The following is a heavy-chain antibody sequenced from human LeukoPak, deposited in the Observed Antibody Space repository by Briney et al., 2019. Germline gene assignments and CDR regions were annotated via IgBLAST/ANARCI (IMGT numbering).Heavy chain of an antibody. CDR1: GYTFTGYY. V-gene: IGHV1-2*04. Sequence: ASVKVSCKASGYTFTGYYMHWARQAPGQGLEWMGWINPNSGGTNYAQKFQGWVTMTRDTSISTAYMELSRLRSDDTAVYYCARATDYSYYFDYWGQGTLVTVSS. D-gene: IGHD4/OR15-4a*01. J-gene: IGHJ4*02. CDR2: INPNSGGT. CDR3: ARATDYSYYFDY.